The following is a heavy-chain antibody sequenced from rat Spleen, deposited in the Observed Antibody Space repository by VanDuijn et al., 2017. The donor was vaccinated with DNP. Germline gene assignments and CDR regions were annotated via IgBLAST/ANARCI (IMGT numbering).Heavy chain of an antibody. CDR2: INSNGGVT. CDR1: GFSLSNYD. Sequence: EVQLVESGGGLVQPGRSLKLSCAASGFSLSNYDMAWVRQAPTKGLEWVASINSNGGVTYYRDSVRGRFTVSRDNAKSTLYLQMNSLRSEDTATYYCARYTTGMRDYWGQGVMVTVSS. CDR3: ARYTTGMRDY. V-gene: IGHV5-25*01. D-gene: IGHD1-6*01. J-gene: IGHJ2*01.